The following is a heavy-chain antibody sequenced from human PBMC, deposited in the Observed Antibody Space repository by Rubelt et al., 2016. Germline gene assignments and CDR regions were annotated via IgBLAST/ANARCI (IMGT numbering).Heavy chain of an antibody. J-gene: IGHJ5*02. CDR3: ARRRDYYVTRWFDP. V-gene: IGHV3-11*01. Sequence: RLSCAASGFTFSDYYMSWIRQAPGKGLEWVSYISSSGSSIYFADSVKGRFTISRDNAKNSLYLQMNSLRAEDTAVYYCARRRDYYVTRWFDPWGQGTLVTVSS. CDR1: GFTFSDYY. D-gene: IGHD3-10*02. CDR2: ISSSGSSI.